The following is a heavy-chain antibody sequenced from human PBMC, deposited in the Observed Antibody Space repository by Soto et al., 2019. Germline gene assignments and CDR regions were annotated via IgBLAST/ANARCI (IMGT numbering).Heavy chain of an antibody. D-gene: IGHD2-8*02. J-gene: IGHJ4*02. Sequence: HEHLVQSGAEVKRPGASLKVSCKASGYSFTGYYIHWVRQAPGQGLEWMGWINPDSGATNYAQNFQSRVTLPTATSIRTASMDLTSLTANDTDVYYCARGDYGTGGYHFSYFDYWGQGTLVIVSS. CDR1: GYSFTGYY. CDR2: INPDSGAT. CDR3: ARGDYGTGGYHFSYFDY. V-gene: IGHV1-2*02.